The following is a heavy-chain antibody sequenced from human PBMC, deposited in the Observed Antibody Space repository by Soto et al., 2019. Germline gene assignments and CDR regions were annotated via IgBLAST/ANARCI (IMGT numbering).Heavy chain of an antibody. J-gene: IGHJ4*02. V-gene: IGHV2-5*02. CDR3: AHRSRGYAYYFAQ. CDR1: GFSLSTRGVG. CDR2: IFWDADK. D-gene: IGHD5-12*01. Sequence: QITLKESGPPLVKPTQTLTLTCSFSGFSLSTRGVGVGWMRQPPGKALLWLALIFWDADKWYSPSLRSRLTITADSSKNQVVLTMTNMDPVDTATYFCAHRSRGYAYYFAQCGQETQVTVSS.